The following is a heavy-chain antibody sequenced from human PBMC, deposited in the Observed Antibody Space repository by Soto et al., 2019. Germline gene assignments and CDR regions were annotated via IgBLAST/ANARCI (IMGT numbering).Heavy chain of an antibody. J-gene: IGHJ4*02. CDR1: GFTFSSYA. Sequence: GGSLRLSCAASGFTFSSYAMSWVRQAPGKGLEWVSAISGSGVSTYYADSVKGRFTTSRDNSKNTLYLQMNSLRAEDTAVYYCAKSPGMYYYDSSGYYHYDYWGQGTLVTVSS. CDR3: AKSPGMYYYDSSGYYHYDY. V-gene: IGHV3-23*01. CDR2: ISGSGVST. D-gene: IGHD3-22*01.